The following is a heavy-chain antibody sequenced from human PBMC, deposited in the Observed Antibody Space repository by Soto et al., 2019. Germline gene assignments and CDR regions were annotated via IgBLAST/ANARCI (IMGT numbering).Heavy chain of an antibody. J-gene: IGHJ3*02. V-gene: IGHV3-23*01. D-gene: IGHD3-22*01. CDR2: ISGSGVST. Sequence: GGSLRLSCAASGFTFSSYSISWVRQAPWKGLEWVSAISGSGVSTYYADSVKGRFTISRDNSKNTLYLQMNSLRAGDTAVYYCSKEIGVRYYYDSSGYSFDAFDIWGQGTMVTVSS. CDR1: GFTFSSYS. CDR3: SKEIGVRYYYDSSGYSFDAFDI.